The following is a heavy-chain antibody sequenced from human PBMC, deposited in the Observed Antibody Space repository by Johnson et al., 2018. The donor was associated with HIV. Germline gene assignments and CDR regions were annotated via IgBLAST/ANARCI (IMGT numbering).Heavy chain of an antibody. V-gene: IGHV3-30-3*01. CDR3: AGLAVRGSAGAFDI. CDR1: GFTFSSYA. Sequence: VQLVESGGGVVQPGRSLRLSCAASGFTFSSYAMHWVRQAPGKGLEWVAVISYDGSNKYYADSVKGRFTISRDNSKNTLYLQLNSLRAEDTALYYCAGLAVRGSAGAFDIWGQGTLVTVSS. CDR2: ISYDGSNK. D-gene: IGHD3-10*01. J-gene: IGHJ3*02.